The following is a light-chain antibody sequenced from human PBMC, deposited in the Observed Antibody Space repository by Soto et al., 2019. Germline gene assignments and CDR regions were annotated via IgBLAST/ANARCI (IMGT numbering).Light chain of an antibody. CDR1: QDINRW. CDR2: SAS. V-gene: IGKV1-12*01. J-gene: IGKJ3*01. Sequence: IQMTRSPSSVSASVGDRVTITCRASQDINRWLAWHQQKPGEAPNLLIFSASSLQVGVPSRFSGSGSGTHFTLTITNLQPEDVATYYCQQAHSFPLTFGPGTKVDIK. CDR3: QQAHSFPLT.